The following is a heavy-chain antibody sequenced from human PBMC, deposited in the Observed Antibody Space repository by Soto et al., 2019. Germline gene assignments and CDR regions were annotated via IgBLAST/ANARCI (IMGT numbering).Heavy chain of an antibody. D-gene: IGHD3-16*02. CDR3: ANPPPNDYIWGSYRYRSAFDI. CDR1: GFTFSSYA. Sequence: GGSLRLSCAASGFTFSSYAMSWVRQAPGKGLEWVSAISGSGGSTYYADSVKGRFTISRDNSKNTLYLQMNSLRAEDTAVYYCANPPPNDYIWGSYRYRSAFDIWGQGTMVTVSS. CDR2: ISGSGGST. V-gene: IGHV3-23*01. J-gene: IGHJ3*02.